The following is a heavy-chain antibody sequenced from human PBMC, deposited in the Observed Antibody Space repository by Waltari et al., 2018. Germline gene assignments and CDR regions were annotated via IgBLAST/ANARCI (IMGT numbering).Heavy chain of an antibody. D-gene: IGHD6-19*01. CDR1: GFTFSSYS. CDR2: ISSSSSTI. V-gene: IGHV3-48*04. CDR3: ARLNLRAGAGNFDY. J-gene: IGHJ4*02. Sequence: EVQLVESGGGLVQPGGSLRLSCAASGFTFSSYSMNWVRQAPGKGLEWVSYISSSSSTIYYADSVKGRFTISRDNAKNSLYLQMNSLRAEDTAVYYWARLNLRAGAGNFDYWGQGTLVTVSS.